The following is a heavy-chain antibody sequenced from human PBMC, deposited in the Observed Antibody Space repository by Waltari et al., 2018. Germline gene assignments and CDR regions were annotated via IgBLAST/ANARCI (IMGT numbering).Heavy chain of an antibody. CDR2: ISGSSVDT. D-gene: IGHD3-10*01. CDR3: AKDWAMVRGVIRWVSHFDY. V-gene: IGHV3-23*01. Sequence: EVQLLESGGGLVQPGGSLRLSCAASGFSFSDYPLNWVRRAPGKGLDWVSAISGSSVDTYYADSVKGRFIISRDNSKNTLYLQMNNLRAEDTAIYYCAKDWAMVRGVIRWVSHFDYWGQGSLVTVSS. J-gene: IGHJ4*02. CDR1: GFSFSDYP.